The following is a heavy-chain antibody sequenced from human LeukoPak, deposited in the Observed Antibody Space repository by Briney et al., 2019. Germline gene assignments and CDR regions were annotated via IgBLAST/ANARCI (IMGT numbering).Heavy chain of an antibody. CDR1: GFSFSAFA. D-gene: IGHD3-16*01. V-gene: IGHV3-30*14. CDR2: SSYDVRHK. Sequence: GGSLRLSCEASGFSFSAFAMQWVRQAPGKGREWVAVSSYDVRHKYYTDSVKGRVSISKDNSKSTLYLQMNSLRTDDTAVYYCMRDRWYYHDRSFRLHYSFDLWGRGTLVTVSS. CDR3: MRDRWYYHDRSFRLHYSFDL. J-gene: IGHJ2*01.